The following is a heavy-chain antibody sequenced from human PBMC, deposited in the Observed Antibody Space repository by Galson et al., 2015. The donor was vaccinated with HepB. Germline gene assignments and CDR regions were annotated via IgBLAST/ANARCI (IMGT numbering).Heavy chain of an antibody. CDR1: GGTFSSYI. CDR2: IIPIFGTT. V-gene: IGHV1-69*13. D-gene: IGHD1-7*01. J-gene: IGHJ5*02. CDR3: ARPEGITGTTRLDP. Sequence: SVKVSCKASGGTFSSYIITWVRQAPGQGLEWMGGIIPIFGTTNYEQKFQGGVTITADESTSTAYMELSSLRSEATAVYYCARPEGITGTTRLDPWGQGTLVTVSS.